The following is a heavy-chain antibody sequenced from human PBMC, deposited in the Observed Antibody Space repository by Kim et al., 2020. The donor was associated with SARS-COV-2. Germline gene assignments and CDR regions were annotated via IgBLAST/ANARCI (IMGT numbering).Heavy chain of an antibody. J-gene: IGHJ4*02. CDR3: ARTAIWDMHFFDY. CDR2: VSSKPYGGTN. CDR1: GFIFGDYV. Sequence: GSLRLSCSVSGFIFGDYVMSWVRQAPGKGLEWVGFVSSKPYGGTNEYAASVKGRFSISRDDSNNIAYLQMNSLKTEDTAVYYCARTAIWDMHFFDYWGRGTRVTVSS. D-gene: IGHD2-21*02. V-gene: IGHV3-49*04.